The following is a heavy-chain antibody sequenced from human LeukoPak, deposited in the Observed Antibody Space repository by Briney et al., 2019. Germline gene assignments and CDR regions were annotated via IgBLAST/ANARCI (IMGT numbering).Heavy chain of an antibody. Sequence: PSETLSLTCTVSGGSISSYYWSWIRQPAGKGLEWIGRIYTSGSTNYNPSLKSRVTMSVDTSKNQFSLKLSSVTAADTAVYYCARDDTPYGSGSYSDWGQGTLVSVSS. CDR2: IYTSGST. V-gene: IGHV4-4*07. D-gene: IGHD3-10*01. J-gene: IGHJ4*02. CDR1: GGSISSYY. CDR3: ARDDTPYGSGSYSD.